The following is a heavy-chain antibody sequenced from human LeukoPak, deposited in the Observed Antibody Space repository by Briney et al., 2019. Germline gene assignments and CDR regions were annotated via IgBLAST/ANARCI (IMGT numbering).Heavy chain of an antibody. CDR2: ISYDGSNK. Sequence: PGRSLRLSCAASGFTFSSYAMHWVRQAPGKGLEWVADISYDGSNKYYADSVKGRFTISRDNSKNTLYLQMNSLRAEDTAVYYCARETGSAVGSTDFDYWGQGTLVTVTS. V-gene: IGHV3-30-3*01. D-gene: IGHD4-17*01. J-gene: IGHJ4*02. CDR3: ARETGSAVGSTDFDY. CDR1: GFTFSSYA.